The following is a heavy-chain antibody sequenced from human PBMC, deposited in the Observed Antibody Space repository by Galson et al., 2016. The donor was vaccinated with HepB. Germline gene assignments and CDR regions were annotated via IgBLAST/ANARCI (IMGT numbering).Heavy chain of an antibody. Sequence: SLRLSCAASGFTVSSNYMSWVRQAPGKGLGWVSGVYSGGGTYYADSVKGRFTISRDNSKNTLYLQMNSLRAEDTAVYYCARDLPLLGWGQGTLVTVSS. D-gene: IGHD2-15*01. CDR3: ARDLPLLG. CDR2: VYSGGGT. J-gene: IGHJ4*02. CDR1: GFTVSSNY. V-gene: IGHV3-53*01.